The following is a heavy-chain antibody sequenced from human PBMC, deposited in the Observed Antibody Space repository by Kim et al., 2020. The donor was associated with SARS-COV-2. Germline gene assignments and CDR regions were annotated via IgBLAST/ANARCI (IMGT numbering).Heavy chain of an antibody. V-gene: IGHV3-30*04. CDR3: ARVKLGGDSWSFFDY. D-gene: IGHD4-17*01. CDR2: TSYDGSNK. CDR1: GFTFSGYA. J-gene: IGHJ4*02. Sequence: GGSLRLSCAASGFTFSGYAMHWVRQAPGKGLEWVALTSYDGSNKYYVDSVKGRFTISRDNSKNTLYLQMNSLRAEDTAVYYCARVKLGGDSWSFFDYWGQGTLVTVSS.